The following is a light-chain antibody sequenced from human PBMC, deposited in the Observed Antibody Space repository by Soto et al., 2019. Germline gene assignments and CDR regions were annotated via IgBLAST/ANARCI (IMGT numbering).Light chain of an antibody. CDR2: GAS. Sequence: EIVMPQSPATLSVSPGGRATLSCRASQSISDTLAWYQQKPGQAPRLLIYGASRRATGFPARFSGSGSGTDITLTISSLQSEEFAVYYGQQYDNWPWTFGQGTKVEI. CDR1: QSISDT. V-gene: IGKV3-15*01. CDR3: QQYDNWPWT. J-gene: IGKJ1*01.